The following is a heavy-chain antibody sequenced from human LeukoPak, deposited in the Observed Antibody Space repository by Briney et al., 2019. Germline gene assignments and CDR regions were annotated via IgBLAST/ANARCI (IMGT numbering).Heavy chain of an antibody. V-gene: IGHV3-9*03. CDR3: AKGGTAMARGAFDI. Sequence: PGGSLRLSCAASGFTVSSNYMSWVRQAPGKGLEWVSGISWNSGSIGYADSVKGRFTISRDNAKNSLYLQMNSLRAEDMALYYCAKGGTAMARGAFDIWGRGTMVTVSS. CDR1: GFTVSSNY. CDR2: ISWNSGSI. D-gene: IGHD5-18*01. J-gene: IGHJ3*02.